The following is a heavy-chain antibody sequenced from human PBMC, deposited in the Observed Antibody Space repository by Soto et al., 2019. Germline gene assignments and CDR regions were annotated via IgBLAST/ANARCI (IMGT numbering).Heavy chain of an antibody. Sequence: QVQLVQSGAEVKKPGSSVKVSCKASGTTFSSYAISWVRQAPGQGLLWMGGIIPMFGPANYSQRFLGRVTITADESTTTAYMELTSLRSDDTAVYYCARGNPRGITLLPGVTDTWFDTWVQGTLVTVTS. CDR2: IIPMFGPA. CDR1: GTTFSSYA. J-gene: IGHJ5*02. D-gene: IGHD3-10*01. CDR3: ARGNPRGITLLPGVTDTWFDT. V-gene: IGHV1-69*01.